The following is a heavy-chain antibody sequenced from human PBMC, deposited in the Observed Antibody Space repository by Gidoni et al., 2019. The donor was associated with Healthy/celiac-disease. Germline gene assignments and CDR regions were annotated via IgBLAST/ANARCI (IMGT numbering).Heavy chain of an antibody. J-gene: IGHJ6*02. CDR1: GFPFISYS. V-gene: IGHV3-21*01. CDR3: ARDINDIVVVPAAIGYYYYGMDV. Sequence: EVQLVESGGGLVKPGGSLRLSCAASGFPFISYSMNWVRQAPGRGLEWVSSISSSSSNIYYADSVKGRFTIARDNAKNSLYLQMNSLRAEDTAVYYCARDINDIVVVPAAIGYYYYGMDVWGQGTTVTVSS. D-gene: IGHD2-2*01. CDR2: ISSSSSNI.